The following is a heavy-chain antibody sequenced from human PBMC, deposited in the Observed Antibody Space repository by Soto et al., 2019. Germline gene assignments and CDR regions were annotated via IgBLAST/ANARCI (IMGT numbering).Heavy chain of an antibody. CDR2: ISWADDN. V-gene: IGHV2-5*02. CDR3: AYLPCSGGSCYWFSFSGMDV. Sequence: QITLKESGPTLVKPTQTLTLTCTFSGFSLSTSRVGVAWIRQPPGKALEWLALISWADDNRYRPSLESRLTITEDTSKSQVVLTMTNMDSVDTATYYCAYLPCSGGSCYWFSFSGMDVWGQGTTVTVSS. CDR1: GFSLSTSRVG. D-gene: IGHD2-15*01. J-gene: IGHJ6*02.